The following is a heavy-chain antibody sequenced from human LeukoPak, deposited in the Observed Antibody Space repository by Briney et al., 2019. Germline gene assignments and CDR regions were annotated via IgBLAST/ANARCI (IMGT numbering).Heavy chain of an antibody. Sequence: PGGSLRLSCAASGFTFSSYSMNWVRQAPGKGLEWVSYISSSSSTIYYADSVKGRFTISRDNAKNSLYLQMNSLRAEDTAVYYCARTYFDWVPLYYYYYMDVWGKGTTVTVSS. CDR2: ISSSSSTI. CDR3: ARTYFDWVPLYYYYYMDV. D-gene: IGHD3-9*01. J-gene: IGHJ6*03. CDR1: GFTFSSYS. V-gene: IGHV3-48*01.